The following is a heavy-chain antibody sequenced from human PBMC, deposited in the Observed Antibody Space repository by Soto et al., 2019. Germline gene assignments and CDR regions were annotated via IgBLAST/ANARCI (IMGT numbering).Heavy chain of an antibody. CDR3: ARGGWTPYYSPVFDY. D-gene: IGHD3-10*01. CDR1: GVSLSSSGVC. Sequence: QITVKESGPTLVRPTQTLTLTCTFSGVSLSSSGVCVGWIRQPPGKALEWRALIYWDDYKRYSPSLKCRLTITKDPSKNQVFLTLTKLDTVDTATYYCARGGWTPYYSPVFDYWGQGTLVTVSS. CDR2: IYWDDYK. J-gene: IGHJ4*02. V-gene: IGHV2-5*02.